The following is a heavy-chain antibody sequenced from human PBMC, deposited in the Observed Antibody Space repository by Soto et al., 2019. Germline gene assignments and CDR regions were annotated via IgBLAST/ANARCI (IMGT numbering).Heavy chain of an antibody. D-gene: IGHD2-2*01. CDR3: ARTPGGCSSTSCYLSPYYYYYMDV. CDR2: IKQDGNEK. J-gene: IGHJ6*03. V-gene: IGHV3-7*01. Sequence: EVQLVESGGGLVQPGGSLRLSCAASGFTFSRYWMNWVRQAPGKGPEWVANIKQDGNEKNYVDSVKGRLTISRDKAKNSLYLQMDSLRAEDTAVYFCARTPGGCSSTSCYLSPYYYYYMDVWGKGTTVTVSS. CDR1: GFTFSRYW.